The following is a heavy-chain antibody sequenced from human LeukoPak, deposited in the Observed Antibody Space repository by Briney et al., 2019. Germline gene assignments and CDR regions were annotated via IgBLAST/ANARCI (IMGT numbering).Heavy chain of an antibody. CDR2: ISGSSATA. D-gene: IGHD4-17*01. Sequence: GGSLRLSCAASGFTFNSFSMNWVRQAPGKGLEWVSYISGSSATAFYADSVKGRFTISRDNAKNSLYLQMNSLRDEDTAVYYCARDQAYGFDYWGQGTLVTVSS. CDR1: GFTFNSFS. CDR3: ARDQAYGFDY. V-gene: IGHV3-48*02. J-gene: IGHJ4*02.